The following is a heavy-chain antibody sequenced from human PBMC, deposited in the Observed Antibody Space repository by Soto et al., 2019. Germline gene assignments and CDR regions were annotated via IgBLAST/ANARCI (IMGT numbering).Heavy chain of an antibody. CDR1: GYTFTSYA. D-gene: IGHD6-19*01. Sequence: QVPLVQSGAEVKKPGASVKVSCKASGYTFTSYAMHWVRQAPGQRLEWMGWINAGNGNTKYSQKFQGRVTITRDTSASTAYMELSSLRAEDTAVYYCARDLAVAGTVDYWGQGTLVTVSS. J-gene: IGHJ4*02. V-gene: IGHV1-3*01. CDR2: INAGNGNT. CDR3: ARDLAVAGTVDY.